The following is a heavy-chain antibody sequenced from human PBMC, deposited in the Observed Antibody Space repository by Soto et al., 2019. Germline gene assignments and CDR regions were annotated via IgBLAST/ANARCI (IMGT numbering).Heavy chain of an antibody. CDR3: ARGVVRNSYGGLGS. D-gene: IGHD5-18*01. CDR2: ITVNGNT. Sequence: QVQQLESGPGLVKPWDTLSLTCTVSGAYISDFSWSWIRQPAGKGLEWIGRITVNGNTQYNPSFRSRVTMSMEPSRNQFSLNLQSATAADTAVIYWARGVVRNSYGGLGSWGERTLVTVSA. CDR1: GAYISDFS. V-gene: IGHV4-4*07. J-gene: IGHJ5*01.